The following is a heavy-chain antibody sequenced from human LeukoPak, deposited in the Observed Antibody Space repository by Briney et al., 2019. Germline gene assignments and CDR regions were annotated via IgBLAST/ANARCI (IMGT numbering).Heavy chain of an antibody. D-gene: IGHD5-12*01. CDR1: GFTFSTYW. J-gene: IGHJ4*02. V-gene: IGHV3-7*01. Sequence: GGSLRLSCAASGFTFSTYWMNWVRQAPGKGLEWVANIKQDGSVKYYVDSVKGRFTVSRDNTKNSLYLQMDSLRAEDAAVYYCAREGGYVFDYWGQGTLVTVSS. CDR2: IKQDGSVK. CDR3: AREGGYVFDY.